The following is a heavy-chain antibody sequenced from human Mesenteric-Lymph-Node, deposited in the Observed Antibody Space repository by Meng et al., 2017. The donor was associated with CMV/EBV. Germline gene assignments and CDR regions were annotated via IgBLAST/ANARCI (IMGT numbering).Heavy chain of an antibody. Sequence: QWQLQESGPGLGKPSETLSLTCIGSGVSVTSGAYHWSWIRQSPGKGLEWIGYIYGTGITIYNPSLKSRVTILLETSKNQFSLKLNSVTTADTAVYYCAKSRSSTPGIVDDWGQGTLVTVSS. CDR1: GVSVTSGAYH. CDR2: IYGTGIT. D-gene: IGHD2/OR15-2a*01. J-gene: IGHJ4*02. CDR3: AKSRSSTPGIVDD. V-gene: IGHV4-61*08.